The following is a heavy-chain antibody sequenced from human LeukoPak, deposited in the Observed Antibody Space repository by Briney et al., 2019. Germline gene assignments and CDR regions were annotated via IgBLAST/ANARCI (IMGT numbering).Heavy chain of an antibody. CDR2: ISGSGGST. Sequence: PGGSLRLSCAASGFTFSSYSMNWVRQAPGKGLEWVSAISGSGGSTYYADSVKGRFTISRDNSKNTLYLQMNSLRAEDTAVYYCAKDDRRDYYDSSGYYYTYYFDYWGQGTLVTVSS. CDR3: AKDDRRDYYDSSGYYYTYYFDY. V-gene: IGHV3-23*01. J-gene: IGHJ4*02. CDR1: GFTFSSYS. D-gene: IGHD3-22*01.